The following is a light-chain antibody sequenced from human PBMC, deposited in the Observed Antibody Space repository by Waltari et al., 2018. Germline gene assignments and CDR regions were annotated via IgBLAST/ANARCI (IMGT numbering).Light chain of an antibody. V-gene: IGLV8-61*01. CDR2: KAN. J-gene: IGLJ3*02. CDR1: SGSLSTTSY. Sequence: QTVVTQEPSLSVSPGGTVTLTCALSSGSLSTTSYATWYQQTPGQAPRTLVYKANPRSAGVPERFSGSILGNTAALTITGAQADDESDYYYALYMGSGIWVFGGGTRLTVL. CDR3: ALYMGSGIWV.